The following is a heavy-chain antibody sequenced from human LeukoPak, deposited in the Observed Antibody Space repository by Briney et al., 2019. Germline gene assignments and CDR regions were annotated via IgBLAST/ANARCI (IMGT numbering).Heavy chain of an antibody. CDR2: IYTSGST. CDR3: ARESAMILGDFDY. Sequence: SETLSLTCTVSGGSISSYYWSWIRQPAGKGLEWIGRIYTSGSTIYNPSLKSRVTMSVDTSKNEFSLKLNSVTAADTSVYYCARESAMILGDFDYWGQGTLITVSS. D-gene: IGHD3-22*01. J-gene: IGHJ4*02. CDR1: GGSISSYY. V-gene: IGHV4-4*07.